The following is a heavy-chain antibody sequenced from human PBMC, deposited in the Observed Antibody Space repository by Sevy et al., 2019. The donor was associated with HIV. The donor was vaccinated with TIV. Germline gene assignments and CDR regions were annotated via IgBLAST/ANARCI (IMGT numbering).Heavy chain of an antibody. J-gene: IGHJ3*02. CDR2: ISWNSGAI. D-gene: IGHD2-15*01. CDR1: GFAFSDYA. Sequence: GGSLRLSCAASGFAFSDYAMHWVRQVPGKGLEWVSGISWNSGAIGYADSVKGRFTISRDNDKNSLHLQMNSLRVEDTALYYCGRAQGYCVINSCFGGSINAFDIWGQGTMVTVSS. V-gene: IGHV3-9*01. CDR3: GRAQGYCVINSCFGGSINAFDI.